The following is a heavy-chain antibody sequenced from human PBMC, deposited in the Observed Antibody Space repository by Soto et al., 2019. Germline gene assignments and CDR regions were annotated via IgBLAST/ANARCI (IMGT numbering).Heavy chain of an antibody. CDR3: AAAPETYSPAGYYVNYFGT. CDR1: VSTISRYY. CDR2: IYYGGIT. V-gene: IGHV4-59*04. Sequence: SDTLPLTCTVSVSTISRYYWSWIRQPPGKGLEWIGYIYYGGITYYTPSLKSRVTISIDTSRSQFSLRLSSVTVADTAVYYCAAAPETYSPAGYYVNYFGTWGQGTLVTVSS. D-gene: IGHD3-22*01. J-gene: IGHJ4*02.